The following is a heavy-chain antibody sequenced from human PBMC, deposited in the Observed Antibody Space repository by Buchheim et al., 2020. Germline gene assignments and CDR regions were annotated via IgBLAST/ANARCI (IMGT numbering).Heavy chain of an antibody. D-gene: IGHD6-13*01. J-gene: IGHJ6*02. CDR1: GFTFSSYW. V-gene: IGHV3-7*01. Sequence: EVQLVESGGGLVQPGGSLRLSCAASGFTFSSYWMSWVRQAPGKGLEWVANIKQDGSEKYYVDSVKGRFTISRENAKNSLYLQMNSLRDEDTAVYYCARVIAAAGYYYHGMDVWGQGTT. CDR2: IKQDGSEK. CDR3: ARVIAAAGYYYHGMDV.